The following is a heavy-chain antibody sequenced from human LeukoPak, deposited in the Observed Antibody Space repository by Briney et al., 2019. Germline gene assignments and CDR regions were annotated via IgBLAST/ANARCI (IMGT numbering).Heavy chain of an antibody. Sequence: SXXLSCXXXXXTFSXXWMSWVRQAPGKGLEWVANIKQDGSEKYYVDSVKGRFTISRDNAKNSLYLQMNSLRAEDTAVYYCARDSCSGGSCYPPDASDYWGQGTLVTVSS. J-gene: IGHJ4*02. CDR3: ARDSCSGGSCYPPDASDY. V-gene: IGHV3-7*01. CDR2: IKQDGSEK. CDR1: XXTFSXXW. D-gene: IGHD2-15*01.